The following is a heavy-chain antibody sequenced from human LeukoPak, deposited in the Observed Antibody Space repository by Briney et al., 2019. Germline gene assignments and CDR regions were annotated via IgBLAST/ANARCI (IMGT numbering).Heavy chain of an antibody. D-gene: IGHD3-10*01. Sequence: SVKVSCKASGGTFSSYAISWVRQAPGQGLEWMVGIIPIFGTANYAQKFQVRVTITADESTSTAYMELSSLRSEDTAVYYCARGVTMVRGVTSTGNWFDPWGQGTLVTVSS. J-gene: IGHJ5*02. V-gene: IGHV1-69*01. CDR1: GGTFSSYA. CDR3: ARGVTMVRGVTSTGNWFDP. CDR2: IIPIFGTA.